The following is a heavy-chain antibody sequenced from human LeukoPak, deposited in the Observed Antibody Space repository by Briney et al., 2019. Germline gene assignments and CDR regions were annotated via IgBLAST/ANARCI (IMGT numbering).Heavy chain of an antibody. CDR3: ARDRGIVSTTTQYYFDF. V-gene: IGHV3-66*01. CDR1: EFSVGSNY. J-gene: IGHJ4*02. CDR2: IYSGGST. D-gene: IGHD5/OR15-5a*01. Sequence: PGGSLRLSCAASEFSVGSNYMTWVRQAPGKGLEWVSLIYSGGSTYYADSVKGRFTISRDNSKNTLYLQMNSLRAEDTAVYYCARDRGIVSTTTQYYFDFWGQGTLVTVSS.